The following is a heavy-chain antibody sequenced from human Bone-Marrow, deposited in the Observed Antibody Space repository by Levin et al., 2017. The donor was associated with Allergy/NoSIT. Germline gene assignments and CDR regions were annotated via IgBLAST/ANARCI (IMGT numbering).Heavy chain of an antibody. Sequence: PSETLSLTCEVFGVSFSRHYWSWIRQSPGKGLEWIGEINHSGGTNYNPSLKSRVTFSADTSKSQFSLKLTSLTAADTAVYYCARGRRDYGSGNYLGDYFQYWGPDTLVTVSS. V-gene: IGHV4-34*01. J-gene: IGHJ1*01. CDR1: GVSFSRHY. CDR2: INHSGGT. CDR3: ARGRRDYGSGNYLGDYFQY. D-gene: IGHD3-10*01.